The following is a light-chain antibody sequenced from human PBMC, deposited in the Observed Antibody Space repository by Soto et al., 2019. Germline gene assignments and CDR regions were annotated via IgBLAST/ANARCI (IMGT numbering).Light chain of an antibody. CDR2: EVT. J-gene: IGLJ1*01. CDR1: SSDVGSYNF. V-gene: IGLV2-23*02. Sequence: QSALTQPASVSGSPGQSITISCAGTSSDVGSYNFVSWYQQHPGRAPKLMIYEVTKRPSGVSSRFSGSKSGNTASLMISGLQAEDEADYYCCSYAGTSSYVFGTGTKVTVL. CDR3: CSYAGTSSYV.